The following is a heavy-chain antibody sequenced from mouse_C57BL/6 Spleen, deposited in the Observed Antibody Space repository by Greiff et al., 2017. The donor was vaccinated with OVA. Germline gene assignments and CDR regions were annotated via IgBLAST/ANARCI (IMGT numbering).Heavy chain of an antibody. D-gene: IGHD2-5*01. J-gene: IGHJ2*01. CDR3: ARHSNYGFDY. CDR2: IYPRSGNT. Sequence: VQLKESGAELARPGASVKLSCKASGYTFTSYGISWVKQRTGQGLEWIGEIYPRSGNTYYNEKFKGKATLTADKSSSTAYMELCSLTSEDSAVYFCARHSNYGFDYWGQGTTLTVSS. CDR1: GYTFTSYG. V-gene: IGHV1-81*01.